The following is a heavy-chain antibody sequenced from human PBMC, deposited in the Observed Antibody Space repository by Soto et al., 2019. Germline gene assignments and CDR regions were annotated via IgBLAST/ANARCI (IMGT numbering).Heavy chain of an antibody. CDR3: ASQKGIAARWYYYYGMDV. CDR1: GGSISSSSYY. Sequence: SETLSLTCTVSGGSISSSSYYRGWIRQPPGKGLEWIGSIYYSGSTYYNPSLKSRVTISVDTSKNQFSLKLSSVTAADTAVYYCASQKGIAARWYYYYGMDVWGQGTTVTVSS. V-gene: IGHV4-39*01. D-gene: IGHD6-6*01. CDR2: IYYSGST. J-gene: IGHJ6*02.